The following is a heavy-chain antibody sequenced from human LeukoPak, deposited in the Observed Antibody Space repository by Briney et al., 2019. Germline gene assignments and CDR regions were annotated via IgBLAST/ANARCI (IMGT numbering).Heavy chain of an antibody. J-gene: IGHJ3*02. V-gene: IGHV4-4*02. CDR2: IYYTGSR. Sequence: SETLSLTCVVSGASISSSDWWSWVRQSPGKGLEWIGEIYYTGSRNYNPSLKSRVTISVDTSKNQFSLKLSSVTAADTAVYYCARHRSSGTAFDIWGQGTMVTVSS. D-gene: IGHD3-10*01. CDR1: GASISSSDW. CDR3: ARHRSSGTAFDI.